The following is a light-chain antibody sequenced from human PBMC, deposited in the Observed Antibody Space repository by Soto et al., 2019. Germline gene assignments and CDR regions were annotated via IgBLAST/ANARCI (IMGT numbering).Light chain of an antibody. V-gene: IGKV3-20*01. CDR3: QQYYSSPRT. CDR2: GAS. Sequence: EIVLTQSPDTVSLSPGEGATLSCRASQSVSSSELAWYQQKPGQAPRLLIYGASRRATGISDRFSGSGSGTDFSLTISRLEPEDFAVYYCQQYYSSPRTFGQGTKVHIK. CDR1: QSVSSSE. J-gene: IGKJ1*01.